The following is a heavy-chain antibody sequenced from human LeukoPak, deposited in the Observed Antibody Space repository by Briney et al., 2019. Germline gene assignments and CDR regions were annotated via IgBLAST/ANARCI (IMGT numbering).Heavy chain of an antibody. V-gene: IGHV1-18*01. Sequence: PGASVKVSCKASGYTFTSYGISWVRQAPGQGLDWMGWISAYNGNTNYAQKLQGRVTMTTDTSTSTAYMELRSLRSDDTAVYYCARLATIFGVVMEDYWGQGTLVTVSS. CDR1: GYTFTSYG. CDR3: ARLATIFGVVMEDY. CDR2: ISAYNGNT. J-gene: IGHJ4*02. D-gene: IGHD3-3*01.